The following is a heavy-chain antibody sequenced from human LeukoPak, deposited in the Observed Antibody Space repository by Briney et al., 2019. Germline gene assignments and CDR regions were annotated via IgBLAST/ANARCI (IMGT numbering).Heavy chain of an antibody. Sequence: TGGSLRLSCAAPGFTFSSYAMSWVRQAPGKGLEWVSAISGSGGSTYYADSVKGRFTISRDNSKNTLYLQMNSLRAEDTAVYYCAKEVPYYDFWSGYYHEYYYYGMDVWGQGTTVTVSS. CDR3: AKEVPYYDFWSGYYHEYYYYGMDV. CDR1: GFTFSSYA. V-gene: IGHV3-23*01. CDR2: ISGSGGST. D-gene: IGHD3-3*01. J-gene: IGHJ6*02.